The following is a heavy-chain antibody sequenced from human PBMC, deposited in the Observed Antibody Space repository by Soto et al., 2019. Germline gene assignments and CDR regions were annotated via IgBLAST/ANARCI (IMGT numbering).Heavy chain of an antibody. V-gene: IGHV4-31*03. CDR3: ARDLPQYGSGSYPHYYGMDV. CDR1: GESINNGGYY. CDR2: VYYTGST. J-gene: IGHJ6*02. Sequence: SETLSLTCTVSGESINNGGYYWSWIRQHPGKGLEWIGYVYYTGSTYYNPSLKSRLTISVDRSQNQFSLKLSSVTAADTAVYYCARDLPQYGSGSYPHYYGMDVWGQGTTVTVSS. D-gene: IGHD3-10*01.